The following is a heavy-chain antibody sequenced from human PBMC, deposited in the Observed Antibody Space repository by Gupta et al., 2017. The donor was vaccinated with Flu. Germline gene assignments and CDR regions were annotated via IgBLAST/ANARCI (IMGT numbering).Heavy chain of an antibody. CDR3: AKGVNQLWYSSEYFQH. Sequence: PGKGLEWVSASSGSGGSTYYADSVKGRFTISRDNSKNTLYLQMNSLRAEDTAVYYCAKGVNQLWYSSEYFQHWGQGTLVTGSS. J-gene: IGHJ1*01. V-gene: IGHV3-23*01. CDR2: SSGSGGST. D-gene: IGHD5-18*01.